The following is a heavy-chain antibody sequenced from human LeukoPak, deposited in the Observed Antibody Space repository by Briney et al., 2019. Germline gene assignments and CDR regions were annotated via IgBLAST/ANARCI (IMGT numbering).Heavy chain of an antibody. CDR1: GGSISSGGYY. D-gene: IGHD6-13*01. CDR3: ARDGYSRFGVAFDI. V-gene: IGHV4-30-2*01. J-gene: IGHJ3*02. CDR2: IYHSGST. Sequence: SQTLSLTCTVSGGSISSGGYYWSWIRQPPGKGLEWIGYIYHSGSTYYNPSLKSRVTISVDRSKNQFSLKLSSVTAADTAVYYCARDGYSRFGVAFDIWGQGTMVTVSS.